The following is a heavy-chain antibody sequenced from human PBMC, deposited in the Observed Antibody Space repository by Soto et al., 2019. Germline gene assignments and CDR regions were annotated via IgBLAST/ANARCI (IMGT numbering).Heavy chain of an antibody. J-gene: IGHJ6*04. Sequence: GGSLRLSCAASGFTFSSYAMSWVRQAPGKGLEWVSAISGSGGSTYYADSVKGRFTISRDNSKNTLYLQMNSLRAEDTAVYYCAKERVLRFLEWFVGAMDVWGKGTTVTVSS. CDR3: AKERVLRFLEWFVGAMDV. D-gene: IGHD3-3*01. V-gene: IGHV3-23*01. CDR2: ISGSGGST. CDR1: GFTFSSYA.